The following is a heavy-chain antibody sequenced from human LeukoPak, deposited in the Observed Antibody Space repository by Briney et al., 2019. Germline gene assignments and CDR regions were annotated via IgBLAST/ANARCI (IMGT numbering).Heavy chain of an antibody. CDR3: ARGQYYYDSSGTLFDY. D-gene: IGHD3-22*01. V-gene: IGHV3-21*01. CDR1: GFTFSSYS. J-gene: IGHJ4*02. CDR2: ISSSSSYI. Sequence: PGGSLSLSCAVSGFTFSSYSMNWVRQAPGKGLEWVSSISSSSSYIYYADSVKGRFTIYRDNANNSLYLQMNSLRAEDTAVYYCARGQYYYDSSGTLFDYWGQATLVSVCS.